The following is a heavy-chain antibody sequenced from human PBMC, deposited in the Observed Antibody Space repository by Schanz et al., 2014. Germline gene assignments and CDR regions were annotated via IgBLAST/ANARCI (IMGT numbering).Heavy chain of an antibody. V-gene: IGHV3-33*06. CDR1: GFTFNNYG. CDR3: AKEKEEVAADGSFFDY. D-gene: IGHD6-13*01. J-gene: IGHJ4*02. CDR2: IWHDGSGK. Sequence: QVQVVESGGGVVQPGRSLRLSCVASGFTFNNYGMHWVRQAPGKGLGWVAVIWHDGSGKYYADSVKGRFTISRDNSKNTVNLQMNSPRAEDTAVYYCAKEKEEVAADGSFFDYWGQGTLVTVSS.